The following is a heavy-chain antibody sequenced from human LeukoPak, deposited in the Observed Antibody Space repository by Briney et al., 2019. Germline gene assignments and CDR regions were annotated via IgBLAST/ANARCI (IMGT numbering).Heavy chain of an antibody. CDR3: ARHSPFDNWNYDY. D-gene: IGHD1-7*01. Sequence: SETLSLTCSVSGGSVILNFWSWIRQTPGKGLEWIGYGFENGRTNYNPSLRSRVSMSQDTSKNQFSLKLNSVTASDTAVYYCARHSPFDNWNYDYWGQGILVTVSS. J-gene: IGHJ4*02. CDR2: GFENGRT. V-gene: IGHV4-59*08. CDR1: GGSVILNF.